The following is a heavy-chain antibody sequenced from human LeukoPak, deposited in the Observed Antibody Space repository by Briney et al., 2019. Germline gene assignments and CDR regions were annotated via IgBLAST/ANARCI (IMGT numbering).Heavy chain of an antibody. V-gene: IGHV3-21*06. CDR3: AREVSMIGTIGAFDI. CDR1: GFTFSSYS. CDR2: ISSSGSYI. Sequence: GGSLRLSCAASGFTFSSYSMNWVRQAPGKGLEWVSSISSSGSYIYYADSVKGRFTISRNNAKSSLYLRMNSLRAADTAVYYCAREVSMIGTIGAFDIWGQGTMVTVSS. D-gene: IGHD1/OR15-1a*01. J-gene: IGHJ3*02.